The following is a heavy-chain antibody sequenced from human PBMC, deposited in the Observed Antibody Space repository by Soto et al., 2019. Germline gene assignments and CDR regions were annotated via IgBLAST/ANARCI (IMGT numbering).Heavy chain of an antibody. CDR1: GFTFSSYS. Sequence: GGSLRLSCAASGFTFSSYSMNWVRQAPGKGLEWVSSISSSSSYIYYADSVKGRFTISRDNAKNSLYLQMNSLRAEDTAVYYCARDGPTSIVVVPAAIDYWGQGTLVTVSS. J-gene: IGHJ4*02. CDR3: ARDGPTSIVVVPAAIDY. V-gene: IGHV3-21*01. CDR2: ISSSSSYI. D-gene: IGHD2-2*01.